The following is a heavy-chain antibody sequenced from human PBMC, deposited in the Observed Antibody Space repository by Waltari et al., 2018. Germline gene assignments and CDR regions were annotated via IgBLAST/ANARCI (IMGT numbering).Heavy chain of an antibody. CDR3: AKEGGPFIAAASFDY. V-gene: IGHV3-9*01. D-gene: IGHD6-13*01. J-gene: IGHJ4*02. CDR2: ISWNSGSI. Sequence: EVQLVESGGGLVQPGRSLRLSCAASGFTFDDYAMHWVRQAPGKGLEWVSGISWNSGSIGYADSVKGRFTISRDNAKNSLYLQMNSLRAEDTALYYCAKEGGPFIAAASFDYWGQGTLVTVSS. CDR1: GFTFDDYA.